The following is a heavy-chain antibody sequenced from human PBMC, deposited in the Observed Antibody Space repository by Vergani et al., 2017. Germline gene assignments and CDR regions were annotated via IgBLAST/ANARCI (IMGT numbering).Heavy chain of an antibody. V-gene: IGHV3-11*06. J-gene: IGHJ4*02. CDR1: GFTFSDYY. CDR2: ISSSSSYT. Sequence: QVQLVESGGGLVKPGGSLRLSCAASGFTFSDYYMSWIRQAPGKGREWVSYISSSSSYTNYADSVKGRFTISRDNAKNSLYLQMNSLRAEDTAVYYCARALLQAAAVNFDYWGQGTLVTVSS. CDR3: ARALLQAAAVNFDY. D-gene: IGHD6-13*01.